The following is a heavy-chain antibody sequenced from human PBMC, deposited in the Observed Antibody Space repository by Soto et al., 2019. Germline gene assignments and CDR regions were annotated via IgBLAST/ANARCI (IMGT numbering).Heavy chain of an antibody. V-gene: IGHV3-23*01. J-gene: IGHJ4*02. CDR1: GFSFSSYG. Sequence: EVHLLESGGGLVQPGESLRLSCVASGFSFSSYGMSWVRQAPGKGLEWASIISGSGDAKYYADSVKGRLTISRDNSKNTMYLHMASLRGEDTAVYYCAKECDSDEASQGPSDYGGQGTLVTVSS. CDR2: ISGSGDAK. D-gene: IGHD3-22*01. CDR3: AKECDSDEASQGPSDY.